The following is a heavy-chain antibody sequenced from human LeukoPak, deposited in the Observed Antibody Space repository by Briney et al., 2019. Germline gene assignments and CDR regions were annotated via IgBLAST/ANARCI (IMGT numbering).Heavy chain of an antibody. J-gene: IGHJ4*02. CDR3: ARGISFDWLHYYFDY. CDR2: IYYSGGT. V-gene: IGHV4-59*01. CDR1: GGSISSYY. D-gene: IGHD3-9*01. Sequence: PSETLSLTCTVSGGSISSYYWSWIRQPPGKGLEWIGYIYYSGGTNYNPSLKSRVTISVDTSKNQFSLKLSSVTAADTAVYYCARGISFDWLHYYFDYWGQGTLVTVSS.